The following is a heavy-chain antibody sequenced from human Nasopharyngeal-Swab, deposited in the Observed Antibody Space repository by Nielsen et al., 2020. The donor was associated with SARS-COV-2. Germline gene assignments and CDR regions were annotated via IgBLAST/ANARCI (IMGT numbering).Heavy chain of an antibody. Sequence: GESLKISCAASGFTFSNAWMSWVRQAPGKGLEWVSSISSSSSYIYYADSVKGRFTISRDNAKNSLYLQMNSLRAEDTAVYYCARDHLMTVTIPYYYYGMDVWGQGTTVTVSS. CDR1: GFTFSNAW. J-gene: IGHJ6*02. V-gene: IGHV3-21*01. CDR2: ISSSSSYI. CDR3: ARDHLMTVTIPYYYYGMDV. D-gene: IGHD4-11*01.